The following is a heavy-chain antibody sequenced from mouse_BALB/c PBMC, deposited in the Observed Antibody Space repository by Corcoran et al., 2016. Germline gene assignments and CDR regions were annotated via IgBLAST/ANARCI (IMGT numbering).Heavy chain of an antibody. J-gene: IGHJ1*01. CDR2: VNPNNGDT. CDR3: ARDRDWYFDV. D-gene: IGHD2-14*01. V-gene: IGHV1-26*01. CDR1: GYTFTDYY. Sequence: EVQLQQSGPELVKPGASVKMSCKASGYTFTDYYMKWMKQSLGKSLEWIGDVNPNNGDTNYDQKFKGKATLTVDKSSSTAYMQLNSLTSEDSAVYYWARDRDWYFDVWGAGTTVTVSS.